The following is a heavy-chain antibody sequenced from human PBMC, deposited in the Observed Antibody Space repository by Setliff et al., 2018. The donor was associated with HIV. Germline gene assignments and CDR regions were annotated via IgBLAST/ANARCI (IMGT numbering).Heavy chain of an antibody. D-gene: IGHD1-1*01. CDR2: IYYSGST. CDR3: ARQGRALQPPRVGLEH. CDR1: GGSISSSSYY. V-gene: IGHV4-39*01. Sequence: SETLSLTCTVSGGSISSSSYYWGWIRQPPGKGLEWIGSIYYSGSTYYNPSLKSRVTISVDTSKNQFSLKLSSVTAADTAVYYCARQGRALQPPRVGLEHWGQGMLVTVS. J-gene: IGHJ4*02.